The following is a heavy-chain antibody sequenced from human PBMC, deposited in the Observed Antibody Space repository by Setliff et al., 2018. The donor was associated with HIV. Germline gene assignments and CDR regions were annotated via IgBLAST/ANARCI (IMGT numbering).Heavy chain of an antibody. CDR1: GYTFTSYG. D-gene: IGHD6-13*01. J-gene: IGHJ6*02. Sequence: ASVKVSCKASGYTFTSYGISWVRQAPGQGLGWMGWISAYSGNTNYAQKFQGRVTITRDTSASTAYMEVSSLRSEDTAVYYCARDFPSPDYSSSWAHLYYHYGMDVWGQGTTVTVSS. CDR2: ISAYSGNT. CDR3: ARDFPSPDYSSSWAHLYYHYGMDV. V-gene: IGHV1-18*01.